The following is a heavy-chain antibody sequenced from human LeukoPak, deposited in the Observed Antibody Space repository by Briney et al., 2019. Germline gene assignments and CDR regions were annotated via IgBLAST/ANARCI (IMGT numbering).Heavy chain of an antibody. V-gene: IGHV3-7*01. Sequence: GGSLRLSCAASGFTFSSYWMSWVRQAPGKGLEWVANIKQDGGEKYYVDPVKGRFTISRDNAKNSLYLQMNSLRAEDTAVYYCARDQRDSSWYGGGYYYYYYMDVWGKGTTVTVSS. J-gene: IGHJ6*03. D-gene: IGHD6-13*01. CDR3: ARDQRDSSWYGGGYYYYYYMDV. CDR1: GFTFSSYW. CDR2: IKQDGGEK.